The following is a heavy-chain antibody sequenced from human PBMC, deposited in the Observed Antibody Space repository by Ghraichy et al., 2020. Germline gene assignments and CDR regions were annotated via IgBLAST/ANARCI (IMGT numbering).Heavy chain of an antibody. V-gene: IGHV4-34*01. J-gene: IGHJ4*02. CDR1: GGSFSGYY. CDR3: ARVGYDFWSGFASRYYFDY. D-gene: IGHD3-3*01. Sequence: SETLSLTCAVYGGSFSGYYWSWIRQPPGKGLEWIGEINHSGSTNYNPSLKSRVTISVDTSKNQFSLKLSSVTAADTAVYYCARVGYDFWSGFASRYYFDYWGQGTLVTVSS. CDR2: INHSGST.